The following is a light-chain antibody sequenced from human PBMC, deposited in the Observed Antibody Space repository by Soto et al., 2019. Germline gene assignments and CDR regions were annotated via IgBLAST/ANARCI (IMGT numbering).Light chain of an antibody. V-gene: IGLV2-14*01. CDR1: SSDVGAYNY. CDR2: EVS. Sequence: QSVLTQPASVSGSPGQSITIACTGTSSDVGAYNYVSWYQQHPGRAPKLMIYEVSYRPSGVSNRFSGSKSANTASLTISGLQSEDESDYYCSSYTSSRTLVFGTRTKVTVL. CDR3: SSYTSSRTLV. J-gene: IGLJ1*01.